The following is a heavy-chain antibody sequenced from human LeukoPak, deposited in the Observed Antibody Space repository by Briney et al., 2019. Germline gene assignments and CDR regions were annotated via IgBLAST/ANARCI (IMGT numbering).Heavy chain of an antibody. CDR3: AKDWEYYDFWSGLGVFDY. Sequence: GGSLRLSYAASGFTFSSYGMHWVRQAQGKGLEWVAFIRIDGSNKYYADSVKGRFTISRDNSKNTLYLQMNSLRAEDTAVYYCAKDWEYYDFWSGLGVFDYWGQGALVTVSS. J-gene: IGHJ4*02. CDR2: IRIDGSNK. CDR1: GFTFSSYG. D-gene: IGHD3-3*01. V-gene: IGHV3-30*02.